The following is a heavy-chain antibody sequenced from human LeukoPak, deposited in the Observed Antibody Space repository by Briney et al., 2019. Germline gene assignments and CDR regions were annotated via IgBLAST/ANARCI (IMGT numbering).Heavy chain of an antibody. D-gene: IGHD3-16*01. V-gene: IGHV3-11*04. CDR3: AGGPAASDFDY. CDR1: GFTFSDYY. CDR2: SSSSGSTI. J-gene: IGHJ4*02. Sequence: GGSLRLSCAASGFTFSDYYMSWSRQAPGKGLEWVSYSSSSGSTIYYADSVKGRFTISRDNAKTSLYLQMNSLRAEDTAVYYCAGGPAASDFDYWGQGTLVTVSS.